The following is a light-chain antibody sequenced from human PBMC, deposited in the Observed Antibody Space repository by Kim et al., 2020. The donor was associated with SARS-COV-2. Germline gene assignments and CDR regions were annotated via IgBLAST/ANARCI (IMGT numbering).Light chain of an antibody. CDR3: NSRDSSGNHYV. Sequence: ALGQTVRITCQGDSLRSYDASWYQQKPGQAPVLVIYAKNNRPSGIPDRFSGSSSGNTASLTITGAQAEDEADYYCNSRDSSGNHYVFGTGTKVTVL. V-gene: IGLV3-19*01. J-gene: IGLJ1*01. CDR1: SLRSYD. CDR2: AKN.